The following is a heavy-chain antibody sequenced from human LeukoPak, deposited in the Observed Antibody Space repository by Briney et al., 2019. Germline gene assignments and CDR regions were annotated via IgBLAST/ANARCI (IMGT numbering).Heavy chain of an antibody. V-gene: IGHV3-23*01. Sequence: GGSLRLSCAASGFTFSSYAMSWVRQAPGKGLEWVSAISGSGGSTYYADSVKGRFTISRDNSKNTLYLQMNSLRAEDTAVYYCAVGGGSGWFPFDYWGQEPWSPSPQ. CDR3: AVGGGSGWFPFDY. CDR1: GFTFSSYA. J-gene: IGHJ4*01. CDR2: ISGSGGST. D-gene: IGHD6-19*01.